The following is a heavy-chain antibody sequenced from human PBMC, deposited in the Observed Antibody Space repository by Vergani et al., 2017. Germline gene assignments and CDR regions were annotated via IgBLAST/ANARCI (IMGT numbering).Heavy chain of an antibody. J-gene: IGHJ6*03. Sequence: QVQLQQWGAGLLKPSETLSLTCAVYGGSFSGYYWSWIRQPPGKGLEWIGEINHSGSTNYNPSLKSRVTISVDPSQNQFSLKLSSVTAADTAVYYCARGEVRGIAASRYYYYYYMDVWGKGTTVTVSS. CDR2: INHSGST. V-gene: IGHV4-34*01. CDR3: ARGEVRGIAASRYYYYYYMDV. CDR1: GGSFSGYY. D-gene: IGHD6-25*01.